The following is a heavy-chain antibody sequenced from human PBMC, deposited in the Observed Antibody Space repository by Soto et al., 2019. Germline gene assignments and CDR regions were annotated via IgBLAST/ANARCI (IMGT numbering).Heavy chain of an antibody. D-gene: IGHD6-6*01. CDR2: IIPIFGTA. Sequence: VASVKVSCKASGGTFSSYAISWVRQAPGQGLEWMGGIIPIFGTANYAQKFQGRVTITADESTSTAYMELSSLRSEDTAVYYCARDHSSSSGAGYYYYGMDVWGQGTTVTVS. CDR1: GGTFSSYA. J-gene: IGHJ6*02. CDR3: ARDHSSSSGAGYYYYGMDV. V-gene: IGHV1-69*13.